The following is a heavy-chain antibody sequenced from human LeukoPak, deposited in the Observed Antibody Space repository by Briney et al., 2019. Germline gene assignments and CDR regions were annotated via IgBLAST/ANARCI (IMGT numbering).Heavy chain of an antibody. CDR1: GGSISNYY. CDR2: IYSSGST. D-gene: IGHD3-10*01. CDR3: AREHMVRGVINR. Sequence: SETLSLTCTVSGGSISNYYWSWIRQPAGKRLEWLGRIYSSGSTNYNPSLESRVTVSVDTSKNQFSLKLSSVTAAATAVYYCAREHMVRGVINRWGQGALVTVSS. J-gene: IGHJ4*02. V-gene: IGHV4-4*07.